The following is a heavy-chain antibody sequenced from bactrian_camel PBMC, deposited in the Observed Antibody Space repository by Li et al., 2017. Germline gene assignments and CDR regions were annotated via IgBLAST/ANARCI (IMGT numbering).Heavy chain of an antibody. D-gene: IGHD5*01. CDR2: LWTGDHST. CDR1: RYPYSSSYC. Sequence: QLVESGGGMVQPGGSLRLSCKTSRYPYSSSYCMGWIRQVPGKEREGVALLWTGDHSTYYLDSVKGRFNISLDVAKNTLYLQMNSLRPEDTAMYYCAASLGKAYCHRAFFLSRQRPNFGYMGQGTQVTVS. J-gene: IGHJ4*01. V-gene: IGHV3S1*01.